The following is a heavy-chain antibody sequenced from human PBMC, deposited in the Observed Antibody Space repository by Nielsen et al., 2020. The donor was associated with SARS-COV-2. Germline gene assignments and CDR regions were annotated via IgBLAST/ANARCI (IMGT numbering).Heavy chain of an antibody. J-gene: IGHJ3*01. CDR2: ISYDGSNK. V-gene: IGHV3-30*18. D-gene: IGHD6-19*01. CDR3: AKVLVAGTNAFDF. Sequence: GESLKISCAASGFTFSSYGMHWVRQAPGKGLEWVAVISYDGSNKYYADSVKGQFTISRDNSKNTLFLQMNSLRAEDTAVYYCAKVLVAGTNAFDFWGQGTMVTVSS. CDR1: GFTFSSYG.